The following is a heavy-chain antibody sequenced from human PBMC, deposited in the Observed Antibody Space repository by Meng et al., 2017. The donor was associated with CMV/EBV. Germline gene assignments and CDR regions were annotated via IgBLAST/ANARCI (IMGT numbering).Heavy chain of an antibody. V-gene: IGHV3-74*01. CDR1: GFLVSSHW. CDR2: INSDGSRR. D-gene: IGHD1-26*01. CDR3: ARGVAEFLGWEMGH. J-gene: IGHJ4*02. Sequence: VCLVESGGVVVEPGGSLRLSCEGSGFLVSSHWMHWARQVPGKGLVWVSRINSDGSRRNYADSVKGRFTIFKDNDKNTLYLEMNSLRAEDAGVYYCARGVAEFLGWEMGHWGQGTLVTVSS.